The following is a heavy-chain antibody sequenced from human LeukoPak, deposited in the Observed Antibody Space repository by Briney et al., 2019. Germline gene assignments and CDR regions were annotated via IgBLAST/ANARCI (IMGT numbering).Heavy chain of an antibody. D-gene: IGHD3-10*01. CDR2: ISSSSSYI. V-gene: IGHV3-21*01. J-gene: IGHJ4*02. CDR1: GFTFSSYS. Sequence: GGSLRLSCSASGFTFSSYSMNWVRRAPGKGLEWVSSISSSSSYIYYADSVKGRFTISRDNAKNSLYLQMNSLRAEDTAVYYCARDSYYGSGSYSFDYWGQGTLVTVSS. CDR3: ARDSYYGSGSYSFDY.